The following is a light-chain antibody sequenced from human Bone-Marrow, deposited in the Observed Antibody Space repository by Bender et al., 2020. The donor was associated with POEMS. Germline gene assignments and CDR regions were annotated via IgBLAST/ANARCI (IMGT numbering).Light chain of an antibody. J-gene: IGLJ3*02. CDR2: QDN. CDR1: RLGDKN. V-gene: IGLV3-1*01. CDR3: ATWDDSLNGWV. Sequence: YDLTQPPSVSVTPGRTARITCSGDRLGDKNVCWYQQKPGRSPLLVIYQDNRRPSWISERFSGSNSGNTATLTISGLLSDDEADFYCATWDDSLNGWVFGGGTKLTVL.